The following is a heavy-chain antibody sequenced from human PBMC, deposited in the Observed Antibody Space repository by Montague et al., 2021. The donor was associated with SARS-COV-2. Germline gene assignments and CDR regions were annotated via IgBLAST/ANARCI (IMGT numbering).Heavy chain of an antibody. CDR3: ARDRYSGYVLVAFDI. V-gene: IGHV4-31*03. D-gene: IGHD5-12*01. Sequence: TLSLTCTVSGGSISSGGYYWSWIRQHPGKGLEWIGYIYYSGSTYYNPSLKSRVTISVDTSKNQFSLKLSSVTAADTAVYYCARDRYSGYVLVAFDIWGQGTMVTVSS. J-gene: IGHJ3*02. CDR2: IYYSGST. CDR1: GGSISSGGYY.